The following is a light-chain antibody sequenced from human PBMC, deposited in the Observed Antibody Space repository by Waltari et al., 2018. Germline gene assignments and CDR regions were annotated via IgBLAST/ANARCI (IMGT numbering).Light chain of an antibody. CDR1: SRHVGSYTI. Sequence: QSALTQTASVSGSPGKSITIPCTGTSRHVGSYTIVIWYQQHPGKAPKLMIYDGSKRPSGVSNRFSGSKSGNTASLTISGLQAEDEADYYCCSYAGSSTYVVFGGGTKLTVL. CDR2: DGS. CDR3: CSYAGSSTYVV. J-gene: IGLJ2*01. V-gene: IGLV2-23*01.